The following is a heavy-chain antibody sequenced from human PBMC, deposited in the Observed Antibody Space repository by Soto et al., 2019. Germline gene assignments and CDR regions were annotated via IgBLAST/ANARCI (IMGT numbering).Heavy chain of an antibody. V-gene: IGHV1-69*06. D-gene: IGHD1-26*01. J-gene: IGHJ6*02. CDR1: GGTFSSYA. Sequence: SVKVSCKASGGTFSSYAISWVRQAPGQGLEWMGGIIPIFGTANYAQKFQGRVTITADKSTSTAYMELSSATAADTAVYYCARDTAQGATTKVYYYGMDVWGQGTTVTVSS. CDR2: IIPIFGTA. CDR3: ARDTAQGATTKVYYYGMDV.